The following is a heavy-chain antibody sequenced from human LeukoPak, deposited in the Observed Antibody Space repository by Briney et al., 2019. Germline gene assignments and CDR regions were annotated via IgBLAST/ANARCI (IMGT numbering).Heavy chain of an antibody. D-gene: IGHD3-22*01. V-gene: IGHV4-59*01. CDR1: GGSISSYY. Sequence: SETLSLTCTVSGGSISSYYWSWIRQPPGKGLEWIGYIYYSGSTNYNPSLKSRVTISVDTSKNQFSLKLSSVTAADPAVYYCARVSSGRAALPLDYWGQGTLVTVSS. CDR3: ARVSSGRAALPLDY. CDR2: IYYSGST. J-gene: IGHJ4*02.